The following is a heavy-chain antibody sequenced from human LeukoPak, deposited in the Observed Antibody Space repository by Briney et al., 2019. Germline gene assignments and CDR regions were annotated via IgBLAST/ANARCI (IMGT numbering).Heavy chain of an antibody. D-gene: IGHD6-13*01. V-gene: IGHV3-74*01. CDR1: GFSFSGHW. Sequence: GGSLRLSCAASGFSFSGHWMHWARHLPGKGLVWVSRISPTGSTTSYADSVKGRFTVSRDNAKNTLYLQVNNLRAEDTAVYYCARGPSSNWSGLDFWGQGTLVTVSS. CDR3: ARGPSSNWSGLDF. J-gene: IGHJ4*02. CDR2: ISPTGSTT.